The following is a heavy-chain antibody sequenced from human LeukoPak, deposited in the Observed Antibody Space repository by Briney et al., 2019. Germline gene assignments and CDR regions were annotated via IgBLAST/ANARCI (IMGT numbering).Heavy chain of an antibody. CDR3: ASGREYYGSGSYSY. V-gene: IGHV3-7*01. CDR1: GFIFSNYG. Sequence: GGSLRLSCAASGFIFSNYGMSWVRQAPGKGLEWVANIKQDGSEKYYVDSVKGRFTISRDNAKNSLYLQMNSLRAEDTAVYYCASGREYYGSGSYSYWGQGTLVTVSS. J-gene: IGHJ4*02. D-gene: IGHD3-10*01. CDR2: IKQDGSEK.